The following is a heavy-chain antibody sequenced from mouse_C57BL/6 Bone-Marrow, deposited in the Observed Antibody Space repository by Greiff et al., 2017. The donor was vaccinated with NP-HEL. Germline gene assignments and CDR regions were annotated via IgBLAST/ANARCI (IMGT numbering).Heavy chain of an antibody. D-gene: IGHD1-1*01. J-gene: IGHJ2*01. V-gene: IGHV1-82*01. CDR1: GYAFSSSW. CDR2: IYPGDGDT. CDR3: ARSGTTVVGGYFDY. Sequence: VKLVESGPELVKPGASVKISCKASGYAFSSSWMNWVKQRPGKGLEWIGRIYPGDGDTNYNGKFKGKATLTADKSSSTAYMQLSSLTSEDSAVYFCARSGTTVVGGYFDYWGQGTTLTVSS.